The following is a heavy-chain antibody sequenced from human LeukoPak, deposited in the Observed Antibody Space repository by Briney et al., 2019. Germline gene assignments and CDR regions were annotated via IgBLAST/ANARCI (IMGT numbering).Heavy chain of an antibody. D-gene: IGHD3-9*01. V-gene: IGHV3-23*01. CDR3: ANSAGDILTGYQKVDAFDI. Sequence: TGGSLRLSCAASGFTFSSYAMSWVRQAPGKGLEWDSAISGSGGSTYYADSVKGRLTISRDNSKYTLYLQMNSLRAEDTAVSYCANSAGDILTGYQKVDAFDIWGQGTMVTVSS. CDR1: GFTFSSYA. CDR2: ISGSGGST. J-gene: IGHJ3*02.